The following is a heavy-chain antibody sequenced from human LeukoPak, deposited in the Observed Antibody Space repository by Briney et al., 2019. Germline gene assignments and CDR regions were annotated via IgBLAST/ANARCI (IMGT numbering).Heavy chain of an antibody. CDR3: AREGDIVVDLAFDI. D-gene: IGHD2-15*01. V-gene: IGHV3-30-3*01. CDR2: ISYDGSNK. J-gene: IGHJ3*02. Sequence: PGGSLRLSCAASGFTFTSYAMHWVRQAPGKGLEWVAVISYDGSNKYYADSVKGRFTISRDNSKTTLYLQMNSLRAEDTAVYYCAREGDIVVDLAFDIWGQGTMVTVSS. CDR1: GFTFTSYA.